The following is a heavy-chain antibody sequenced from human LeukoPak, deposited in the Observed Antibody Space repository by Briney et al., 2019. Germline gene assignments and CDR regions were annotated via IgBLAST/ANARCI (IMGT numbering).Heavy chain of an antibody. CDR3: TTPAAGPRAEYSQF. D-gene: IGHD6-13*01. J-gene: IGHJ1*01. CDR2: ISSSGSTI. Sequence: GGSLRLSCAASGFTFSDYYMSWIRQAPGKGLEWVSYISSSGSTIYYADSVKGRFTISRDNAKNSLYLQMNSLAVEDTAVYYCTTPAAGPRAEYSQFWGQGTLVTVSS. CDR1: GFTFSDYY. V-gene: IGHV3-11*04.